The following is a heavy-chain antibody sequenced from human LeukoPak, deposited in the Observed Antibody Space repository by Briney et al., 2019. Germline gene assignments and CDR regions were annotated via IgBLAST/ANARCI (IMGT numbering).Heavy chain of an antibody. D-gene: IGHD4-17*01. CDR3: ARAVRDRKYGYAFDI. J-gene: IGHJ3*02. Sequence: SETLSLTCTVSGDSISSYYWSWIRQPPGKGLEWMGYIYYSGSTNYNPSLKSRVTISVDTSKNQFSLKLSSVSAADTAVYYCARAVRDRKYGYAFDIWGQGTMVTVSS. CDR1: GDSISSYY. CDR2: IYYSGST. V-gene: IGHV4-59*01.